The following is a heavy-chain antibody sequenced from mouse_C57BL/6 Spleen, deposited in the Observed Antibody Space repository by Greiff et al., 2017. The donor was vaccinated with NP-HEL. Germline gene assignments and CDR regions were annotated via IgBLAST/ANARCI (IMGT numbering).Heavy chain of an antibody. Sequence: EVQRVESGGGLVKPGGSLKLSCAASGFTFSSYAMSWVRQTPEKRLEWVATISDGGSYTYYPNNVKGRFTISRDNAKNNLYLQMSHLKSEDTAMYYCARDRDYFDYWGKGTTLTVSS. CDR2: ISDGGSYT. D-gene: IGHD3-3*01. CDR3: ARDRDYFDY. V-gene: IGHV5-4*01. CDR1: GFTFSSYA. J-gene: IGHJ2*01.